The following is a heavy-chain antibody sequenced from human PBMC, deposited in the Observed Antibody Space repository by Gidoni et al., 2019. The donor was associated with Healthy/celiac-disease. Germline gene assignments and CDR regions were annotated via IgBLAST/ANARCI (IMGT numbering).Heavy chain of an antibody. CDR3: ARGLAAAGGYYYYYMDV. D-gene: IGHD6-13*01. Sequence: EVQLVESGGGLVQPGGSLRLSCAASCFTFTSYSMNWVRQAPGKGLEWVSYISSSSSTIYYADSVKGRFTISRDNAKNSLYLQMNSLRDEDTAVYYCARGLAAAGGYYYYYMDVWGKGTTVTVSS. V-gene: IGHV3-48*02. CDR2: ISSSSSTI. CDR1: CFTFTSYS. J-gene: IGHJ6*03.